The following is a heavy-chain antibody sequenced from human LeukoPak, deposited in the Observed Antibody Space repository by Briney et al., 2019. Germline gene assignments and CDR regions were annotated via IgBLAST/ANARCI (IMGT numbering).Heavy chain of an antibody. CDR1: GGSISSSSYY. CDR3: ARLNLSWCYDY. CDR2: IYYSGST. V-gene: IGHV4-39*01. Sequence: SETLSLTCTVSGGSISSSSYYWGWIRQPPGKGLEWIGSIYYSGSTYYNPSLKSRVTISVDTSKNQFSLKLSSVTAADTAVYYCARLNLSWCYDYWGQGTLVTVSS. J-gene: IGHJ4*02. D-gene: IGHD4/OR15-4a*01.